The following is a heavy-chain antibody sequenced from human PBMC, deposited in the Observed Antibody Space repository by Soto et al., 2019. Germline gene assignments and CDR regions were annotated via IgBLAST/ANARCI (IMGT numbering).Heavy chain of an antibody. J-gene: IGHJ4*01. D-gene: IGHD2-2*02. CDR3: ARSYCLPNSCYNGYFGY. CDR1: VYSFTNNW. Sequence: PGESLKISCKGSVYSFTNNWISWVRQMPGKGLEWMGRIDPRDSYTNYSPSFQGHVTISVDKSDNTSYLQWNSLRASDSAMYFCARSYCLPNSCYNGYFGYWGRGTLVTVSS. CDR2: IDPRDSYT. V-gene: IGHV5-10-1*01.